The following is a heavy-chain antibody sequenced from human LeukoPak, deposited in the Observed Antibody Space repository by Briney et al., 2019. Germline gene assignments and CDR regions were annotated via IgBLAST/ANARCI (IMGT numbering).Heavy chain of an antibody. D-gene: IGHD6-13*01. Sequence: ASVKVSCKASGGTFSSYAISWVRQAPGQGLEWMGGIIPILGTANYAQKFQGRVTITADESTSTAYMELSSLRSEDTAVYYCARDLQQLVSNAFDIWGQGTMVTVSS. V-gene: IGHV1-69*13. CDR3: ARDLQQLVSNAFDI. J-gene: IGHJ3*02. CDR2: IIPILGTA. CDR1: GGTFSSYA.